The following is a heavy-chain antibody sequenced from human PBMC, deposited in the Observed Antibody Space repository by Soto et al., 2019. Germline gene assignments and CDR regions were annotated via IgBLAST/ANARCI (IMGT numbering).Heavy chain of an antibody. V-gene: IGHV4-59*01. Sequence: SETLSLTCTVSGDSITTNYWSWIRQPPGKGLEWIGYFYYRKNTNYNPSLKSRVTISLDTSQNQFSLKLNSVTAADTAVYYCAKAMTYDYGDKFDYWGQGTLVTVSS. CDR1: GDSITTNY. D-gene: IGHD4-17*01. CDR3: AKAMTYDYGDKFDY. J-gene: IGHJ4*02. CDR2: FYYRKNT.